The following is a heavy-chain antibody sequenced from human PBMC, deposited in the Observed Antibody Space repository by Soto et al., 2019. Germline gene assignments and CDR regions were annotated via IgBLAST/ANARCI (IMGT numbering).Heavy chain of an antibody. Sequence: GESLKISCKGSGYSFTSYWIGWVRQMPGKGLEWMGIIYPVDSDTRYSPSFQGQVTISADKSISTAYLQWSSLKASDTAMYYCARQGGYYYDSSGYNGWFDPWGQGTLVTVSS. V-gene: IGHV5-51*01. CDR2: IYPVDSDT. D-gene: IGHD3-22*01. CDR1: GYSFTSYW. J-gene: IGHJ5*02. CDR3: ARQGGYYYDSSGYNGWFDP.